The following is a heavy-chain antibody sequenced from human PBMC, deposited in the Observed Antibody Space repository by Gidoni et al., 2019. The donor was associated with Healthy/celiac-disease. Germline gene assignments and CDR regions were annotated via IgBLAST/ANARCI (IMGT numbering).Heavy chain of an antibody. CDR1: GFTFSSYW. CDR3: ARDRLLLWFGEFNYYGMDV. CDR2: INSDGSST. J-gene: IGHJ6*02. V-gene: IGHV3-74*01. D-gene: IGHD3-10*01. Sequence: EVQLVESGGGLVQPGGSLRLSCAASGFTFSSYWMHWVRQAPGKGLVWVSRINSDGSSTSYADSVKGRFTISRDNAKNTLYLQMNSLRAEDTAVYYCARDRLLLWFGEFNYYGMDVWGQGTTVTVSS.